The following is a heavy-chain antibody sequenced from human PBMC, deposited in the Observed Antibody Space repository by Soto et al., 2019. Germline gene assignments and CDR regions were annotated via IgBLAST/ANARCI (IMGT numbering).Heavy chain of an antibody. J-gene: IGHJ4*02. V-gene: IGHV1-3*01. Sequence: ASVKVSCKASGYTFTSYAMHWVRQAPGQRLEWMGWINAGNGNTKYSQKFQGRVTITRDTSASTAYMELSSLRSEDTAVYYCARVSYYDSSGYQLFDYWGQGTLVTVSS. CDR2: INAGNGNT. D-gene: IGHD3-22*01. CDR1: GYTFTSYA. CDR3: ARVSYYDSSGYQLFDY.